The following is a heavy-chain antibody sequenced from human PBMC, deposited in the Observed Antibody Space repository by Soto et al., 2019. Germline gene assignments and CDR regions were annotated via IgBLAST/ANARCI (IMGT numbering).Heavy chain of an antibody. V-gene: IGHV1-2*04. CDR3: ARRKHCSSTTCSKITINYYGMDV. CDR1: GYTFTGYY. J-gene: IGHJ6*04. Sequence: PSVKVSCKASGYTFTGYYMHWVRQAPGQGLEWMGWINPNSGGTNYAQKFQGWVTMTRDTSISTAYMELSRLRSDDTAVYYCARRKHCSSTTCSKITINYYGMDVWGKGTRVTVSS. D-gene: IGHD2-2*01. CDR2: INPNSGGT.